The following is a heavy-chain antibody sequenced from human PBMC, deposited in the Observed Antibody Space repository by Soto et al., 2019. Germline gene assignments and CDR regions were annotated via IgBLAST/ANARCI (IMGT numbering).Heavy chain of an antibody. CDR3: AREALLEGNGYYYYYYGMDV. CDR2: IYYSGST. V-gene: IGHV4-59*01. J-gene: IGHJ6*02. CDR1: GGSISSYY. D-gene: IGHD2-8*01. Sequence: SETLSLTCTVSGGSISSYYWSWIRQPPGKGLEWIGYIYYSGSTNYNPSLKSRVTISVDTSKNQFSLKLSSVTAADTAVYYCAREALLEGNGYYYYYYGMDVWGQGTTVTVSS.